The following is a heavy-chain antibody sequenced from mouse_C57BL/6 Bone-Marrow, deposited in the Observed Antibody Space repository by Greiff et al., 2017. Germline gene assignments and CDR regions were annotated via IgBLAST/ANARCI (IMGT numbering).Heavy chain of an antibody. CDR2: IDPSASYT. J-gene: IGHJ1*03. CDR3: ARGRYV. V-gene: IGHV1-59*01. CDR1: GYTFTSYW. Sequence: QVQLQQPGAELVRPGTSVKLSCKASGYTFTSYWMHWVKQRPGQGLEWIGVIDPSASYTNYNQKFKSKATLTVDKSSSTAYMQLSSLTSEDSAVYYCARGRYVWGTGTTVTVSS.